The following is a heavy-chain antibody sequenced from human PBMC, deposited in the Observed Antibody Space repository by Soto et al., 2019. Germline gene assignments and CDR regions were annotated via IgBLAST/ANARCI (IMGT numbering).Heavy chain of an antibody. CDR3: TTTKGRLEPPTNDF. CDR2: IKSAAYGGAI. D-gene: IGHD2-8*01. CDR1: GFPFVKAW. V-gene: IGHV3-15*01. J-gene: IGHJ4*02. Sequence: EVQLVESGGGLVKPGGPLGLSCAGSGFPFVKAWLGWFRRLPGKGLEWVGRIKSAAYGGAIDYAAPVKGRFTISRDDSKNTLFLQMNNLRAEDTAVYSCTTTKGRLEPPTNDFWGQGTPVIVSS.